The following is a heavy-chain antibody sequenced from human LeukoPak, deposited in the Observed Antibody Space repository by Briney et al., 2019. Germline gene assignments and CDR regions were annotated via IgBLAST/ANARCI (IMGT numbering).Heavy chain of an antibody. Sequence: SGPTEFTPTPTLTLTCTYSGFSLTTSGVGVGWIRQPPGKALEWLALIYWDDDKRYSPSLKSRPATTQDTSKNQVDLTMTNMDPVDTATYYCAHRPVAVAGTFDYWGHGRLFTVSS. D-gene: IGHD6-19*01. CDR3: AHRPVAVAGTFDY. V-gene: IGHV2-5*02. CDR2: IYWDDDK. CDR1: GFSLTTSGVG. J-gene: IGHJ4*01.